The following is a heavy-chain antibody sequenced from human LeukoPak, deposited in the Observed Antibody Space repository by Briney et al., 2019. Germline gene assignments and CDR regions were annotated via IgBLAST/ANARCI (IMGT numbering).Heavy chain of an antibody. CDR3: AKDPNGDYVGAFDG. D-gene: IGHD4-17*01. CDR2: LSGSGDKT. Sequence: RPGGSLRLSCAASGFTFSSFAMTWVRQAPGKGLEWVSTLSGSGDKTFNADSVKGRFTISRNNSKNTLYLQMNSLRADDTAVYYCAKDPNGDYVGAFDGWGQGTMVTVSS. V-gene: IGHV3-23*01. J-gene: IGHJ3*01. CDR1: GFTFSSFA.